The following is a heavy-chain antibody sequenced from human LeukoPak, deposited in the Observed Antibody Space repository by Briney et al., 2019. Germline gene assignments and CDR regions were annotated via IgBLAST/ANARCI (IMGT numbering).Heavy chain of an antibody. CDR1: GVSISSSSYY. Sequence: SETLSLTCTVSGVSISSSSYYWGWIRQPPGKGLEWIGSIYYSGSTYYNPSLKSRVTISVDTSKNQFSLKLSSVTAADTAVYYCARLGGGASDYWGQGTLVTVSS. D-gene: IGHD2-21*01. J-gene: IGHJ4*02. V-gene: IGHV4-39*01. CDR2: IYYSGST. CDR3: ARLGGGASDY.